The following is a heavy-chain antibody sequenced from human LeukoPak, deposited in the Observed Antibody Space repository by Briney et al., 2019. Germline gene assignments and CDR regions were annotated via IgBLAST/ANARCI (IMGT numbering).Heavy chain of an antibody. CDR2: ISAYNGNT. CDR3: ARDPSDYDILTGYHLPNYGMDV. CDR1: GYTFTSYG. Sequence: GASVTVSCTASGYTFTSYGISWVRQAPGQGLEGMGWISAYNGNTNYAQKLQGRVTMTTDTSTSTAYMELRSLRSDDTAVYYCARDPSDYDILTGYHLPNYGMDVWGQGTTVTVSS. J-gene: IGHJ6*02. D-gene: IGHD3-9*01. V-gene: IGHV1-18*01.